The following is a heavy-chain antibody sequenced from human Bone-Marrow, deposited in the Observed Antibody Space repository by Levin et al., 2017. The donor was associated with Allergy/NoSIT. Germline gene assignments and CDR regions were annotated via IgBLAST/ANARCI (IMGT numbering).Heavy chain of an antibody. V-gene: IGHV3-15*01. D-gene: IGHD5-18*01. CDR3: TKYTYGYSDY. J-gene: IGHJ4*02. Sequence: SCAASGFIFSNVWMTWVRQAPGKGLEWVGRIKSKTDGGTTDYAAPVKGRFTISRDDSRNTLYLQMNGLKTEDTAVYYCTKYTYGYSDYWGQGTLVTVSS. CDR2: IKSKTDGGTT. CDR1: GFIFSNVW.